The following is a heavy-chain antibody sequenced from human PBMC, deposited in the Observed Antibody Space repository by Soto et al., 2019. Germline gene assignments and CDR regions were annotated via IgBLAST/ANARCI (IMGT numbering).Heavy chain of an antibody. D-gene: IGHD6-19*01. Sequence: QVRLVESGGGVVQPGRSLRLSCTASGFSFSSYAMYWFRQPPGKGLEWVAVISHDGINKHYADSVKGRVTVSRDNSNPSLDLQRNSLRGEDTAMYYCARGMYSSDYFVKWFEPWGQGTLVTVSS. V-gene: IGHV3-30-3*01. CDR1: GFSFSSYA. CDR3: ARGMYSSDYFVKWFEP. CDR2: ISHDGINK. J-gene: IGHJ5*02.